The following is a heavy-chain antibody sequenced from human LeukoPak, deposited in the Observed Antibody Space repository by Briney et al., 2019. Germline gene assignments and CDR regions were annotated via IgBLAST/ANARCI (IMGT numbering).Heavy chain of an antibody. V-gene: IGHV1-69*19. CDR3: ARGPNAGGFGGREYYFDY. CDR1: GGTFSSCA. Sequence: ASVRVSCKASGGTFSSCAISWVRQAPGQGLEWMGGIIPIFGTANYAQKFQGRVTITADESTSTAYMELSSLRSEDTAVYYCARGPNAGGFGGREYYFDYWGQGTLVTVSS. J-gene: IGHJ4*02. D-gene: IGHD3-10*01. CDR2: IIPIFGTA.